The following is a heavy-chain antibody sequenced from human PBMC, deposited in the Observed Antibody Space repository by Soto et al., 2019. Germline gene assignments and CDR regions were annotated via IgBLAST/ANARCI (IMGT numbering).Heavy chain of an antibody. D-gene: IGHD3-10*01. J-gene: IGHJ3*02. CDR2: ISWNSGSI. Sequence: GGSLRLSCAASGFTFDDYAMHWVRQAPGKGLEWVSGISWNSGSIGYADSVKGRFTISRDNAKNSLYLQMNSLRAEDTALYYCAKGVGLLWFGELDGWAFDIWGQGTMVTVSS. CDR1: GFTFDDYA. V-gene: IGHV3-9*01. CDR3: AKGVGLLWFGELDGWAFDI.